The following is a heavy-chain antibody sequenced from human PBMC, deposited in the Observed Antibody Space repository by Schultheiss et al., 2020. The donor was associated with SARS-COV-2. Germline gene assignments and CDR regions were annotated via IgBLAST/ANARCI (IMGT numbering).Heavy chain of an antibody. Sequence: ASVKVSCKASGYTFTSYYMHWVRQAPGQGLEWMGIINPSGGSTSYAQKFQGRVTMTRDTSTSTVYMELSSLRSEDTAVYYCARVIGYCSSTSCYYYYGMDVWCQGTTVTFSS. V-gene: IGHV1-46*01. CDR1: GYTFTSYY. CDR2: INPSGGST. J-gene: IGHJ6*02. CDR3: ARVIGYCSSTSCYYYYGMDV. D-gene: IGHD2-2*03.